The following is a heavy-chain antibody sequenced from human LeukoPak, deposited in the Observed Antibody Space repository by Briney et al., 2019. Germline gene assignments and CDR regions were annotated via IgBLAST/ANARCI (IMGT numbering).Heavy chain of an antibody. Sequence: ASVKVSCKASGYTLTSYGISWVRQAPGQGLEWMGWMHPNSGNTGYAQRFQGRVTMTRNNSTSTAYMELSSLRSEDTAVYYCARVAINDEILTGHDYWGQGTLVTISS. CDR3: ARVAINDEILTGHDY. D-gene: IGHD3-9*01. V-gene: IGHV1-8*02. J-gene: IGHJ4*02. CDR2: MHPNSGNT. CDR1: GYTLTSYG.